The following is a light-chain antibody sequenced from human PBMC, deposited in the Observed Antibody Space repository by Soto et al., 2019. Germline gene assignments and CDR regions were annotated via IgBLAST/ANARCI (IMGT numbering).Light chain of an antibody. CDR1: QSVSSSY. V-gene: IGKV3-20*01. J-gene: IGKJ1*01. CDR2: GAS. CDR3: QQYGSSSWT. Sequence: EIVLTQSPGTLSLSPGERATLSCRASQSVSSSYLAWYQQKPGQATRLLIYGASSRATGIPDRFSGTGSGKDFTLTISRLEPEDFAVYYCQQYGSSSWTFGQGTKVAIK.